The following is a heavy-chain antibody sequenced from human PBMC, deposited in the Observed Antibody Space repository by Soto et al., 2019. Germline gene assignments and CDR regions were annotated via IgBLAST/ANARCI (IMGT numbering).Heavy chain of an antibody. CDR2: IKQDGSEK. J-gene: IGHJ4*02. Sequence: GGSLRLSCAASGFSLSSYWMTWVRQAPGKGLEWVATIKQDGSEKHYVDSVKGRFTISRDNAKNSLYLEMNSLRAEDTAVYYCARVLYDYVWGSDLLPLWGQRTPVTGSS. CDR3: ARVLYDYVWGSDLLPL. CDR1: GFSLSSYW. V-gene: IGHV3-7*01. D-gene: IGHD3-16*01.